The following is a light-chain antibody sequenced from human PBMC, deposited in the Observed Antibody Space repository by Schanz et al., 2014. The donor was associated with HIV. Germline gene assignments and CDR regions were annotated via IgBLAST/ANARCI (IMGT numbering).Light chain of an antibody. CDR3: QQYNSYLYT. V-gene: IGKV1-5*03. J-gene: IGKJ2*01. CDR2: QAS. Sequence: DIQMTQSPSTLSASVGDGVTITCRASQYISRWLAWYQQKPGQAPHLLIYQASTLQTGVSSRFSGSGSGTEFTLTISGLLPDDFATYYCQQYNSYLYTFGQGTKLEIK. CDR1: QYISRW.